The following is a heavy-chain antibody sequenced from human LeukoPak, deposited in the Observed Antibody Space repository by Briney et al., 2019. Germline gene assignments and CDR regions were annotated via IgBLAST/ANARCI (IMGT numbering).Heavy chain of an antibody. V-gene: IGHV3-9*01. CDR2: ISWNSGSI. CDR1: GFTFSSYS. Sequence: GGSLRLSCAASGFTFSSYSMNWVRQAPGKGLEWVSGISWNSGSIGHADSVKGRFTISRDNAKNSLYLQMNSLRAEDTALYYCAKGGGVAGSGSYYNPLDCWGQGTLVTVSS. CDR3: AKGGGVAGSGSYYNPLDC. D-gene: IGHD3-10*01. J-gene: IGHJ4*02.